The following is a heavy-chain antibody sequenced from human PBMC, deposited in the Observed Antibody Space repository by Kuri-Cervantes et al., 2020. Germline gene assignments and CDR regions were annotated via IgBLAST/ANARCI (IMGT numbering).Heavy chain of an antibody. D-gene: IGHD4-17*01. CDR2: IYYSGST. V-gene: IGHV4-59*12. CDR1: GGSISSYY. CDR3: ARGVTTSKVDY. J-gene: IGHJ4*02. Sequence: SETLSLTCTVSGGSISSYYWSWIRQPPGKGLEWIGYIYYSGSTNYNPSLKSRVTISVDTSKKQFSLKLNSVTAADTAVYYCARGVTTSKVDYWGQGTLVTVSS.